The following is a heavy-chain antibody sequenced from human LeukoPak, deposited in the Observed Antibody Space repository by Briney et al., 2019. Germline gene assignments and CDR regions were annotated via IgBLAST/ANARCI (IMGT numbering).Heavy chain of an antibody. J-gene: IGHJ4*02. CDR1: GFTFSGSA. V-gene: IGHV3-73*01. D-gene: IGHD2/OR15-2a*01. CDR3: TSSLSSAERDY. CDR2: IRSKANNYAT. Sequence: PGGSLRLSCAASGFTFSGSAMHWVRQASGKGLEWVGRIRSKANNYATAYVASVKGRFTISRDDSKNTAYLQMNSLKIEDTAIYYCTSSLSSAERDYWGQGTLVTVSS.